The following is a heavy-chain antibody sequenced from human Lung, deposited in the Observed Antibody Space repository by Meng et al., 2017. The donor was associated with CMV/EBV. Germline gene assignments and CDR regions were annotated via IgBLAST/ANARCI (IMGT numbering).Heavy chain of an antibody. J-gene: IGHJ5*02. V-gene: IGHV3-53*01. CDR1: GFTVTSYY. CDR3: VRGPLLGWFDP. CDR2: IYSSGRT. Sequence: VALAGSGGVLFQPGGSLRLSCAASGFTVTSYYMHWVRQAPGKGLEWVSVIYSSGRTYYADSVKGRFTISRDNSKNTVDLQMNTLRAEDTAIYYCVRGPLLGWFDPWGQGALVTVSS.